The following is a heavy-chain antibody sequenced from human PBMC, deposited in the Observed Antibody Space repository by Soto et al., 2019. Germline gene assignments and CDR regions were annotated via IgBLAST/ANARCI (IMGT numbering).Heavy chain of an antibody. V-gene: IGHV1-58*01. Sequence: SVKVSCKASGFTFTSSAVQWVRQARGQRLEWIGWIVVGSGNTNYAQKFQERVTITRDMSTSTAYMELSSLRSEDTAVYYCAADQQYYDFWSGYSDGAIFDYWGQ. CDR1: GFTFTSSA. CDR3: AADQQYYDFWSGYSDGAIFDY. CDR2: IVVGSGNT. D-gene: IGHD3-3*01. J-gene: IGHJ4*02.